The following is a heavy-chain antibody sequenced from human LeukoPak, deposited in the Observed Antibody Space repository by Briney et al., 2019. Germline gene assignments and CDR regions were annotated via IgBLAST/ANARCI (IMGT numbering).Heavy chain of an antibody. Sequence: GGSLRLSCAASGFTVSSNYMSWVRQAPGRGLEWVSVIYSGGSTYYADSVKGRFTISRDNSKNPLYLQMNSLRAEDTSVYYCARPRGCYYDSSCLDAFDMWRQGTMVSVSS. D-gene: IGHD3-22*01. CDR2: IYSGGST. CDR1: GFTVSSNY. CDR3: ARPRGCYYDSSCLDAFDM. J-gene: IGHJ3*02. V-gene: IGHV3-66*02.